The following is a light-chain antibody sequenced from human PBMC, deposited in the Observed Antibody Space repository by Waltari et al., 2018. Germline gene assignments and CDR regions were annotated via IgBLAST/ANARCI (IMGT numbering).Light chain of an antibody. V-gene: IGLV2-14*03. CDR3: SSYTSSSTVI. Sequence: QSALTQPASVSGSPGQSITISCTGASSDLVGYNYVSCYQQHPGEAPKLIIYDVTHRPSGVSNHFSGSMSGNTASLTISGLQAEDEAHYYCSSYTSSSTVIFGGGTKLTVL. CDR2: DVT. J-gene: IGLJ2*01. CDR1: SSDLVGYNY.